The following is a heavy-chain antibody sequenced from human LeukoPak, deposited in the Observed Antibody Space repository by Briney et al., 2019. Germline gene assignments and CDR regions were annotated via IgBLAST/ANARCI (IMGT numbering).Heavy chain of an antibody. CDR1: GYSFTSYY. Sequence: ASVKVSCKASGYSFTSYYMHWVRQAPGQGLEWMGIINPSDSSTSYAQKFQGRVTMTRDTSTSTVYMELSSLRSEDTAVYYCARGGVAKLGPLDLWGQGTLVTVSS. CDR2: INPSDSST. D-gene: IGHD7-27*01. V-gene: IGHV1-46*01. CDR3: ARGGVAKLGPLDL. J-gene: IGHJ5*02.